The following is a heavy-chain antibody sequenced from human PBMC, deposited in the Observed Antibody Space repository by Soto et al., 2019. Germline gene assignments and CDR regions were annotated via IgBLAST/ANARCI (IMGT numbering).Heavy chain of an antibody. D-gene: IGHD3-22*01. CDR3: AHARVPSMIVVESTPLLDY. CDR1: GFSLSTSGVG. Sequence: QITLKESGPTLVKPTQTLTLTCTFSGFSLSTSGVGVGWIRQPPGKALEWLALIYWNDDKRYSPSLKSRLTITKDTSKNQVVLTMTNMDPVDTATYYCAHARVPSMIVVESTPLLDYWGQGTLVTVSS. J-gene: IGHJ4*02. CDR2: IYWNDDK. V-gene: IGHV2-5*01.